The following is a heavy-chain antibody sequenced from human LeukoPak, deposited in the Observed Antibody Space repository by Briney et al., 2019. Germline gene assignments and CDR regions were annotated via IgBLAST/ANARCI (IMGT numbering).Heavy chain of an antibody. J-gene: IGHJ5*02. V-gene: IGHV4-39*01. CDR2: IYNSAST. CDR1: GGSISSGTYY. D-gene: IGHD4-17*01. Sequence: SETLPLTCAVSGGSISSGTYYWAWIRQSPGKGLEWIGSIYNSASTYYNPSFKSRVTLSVDTSRNQFSLNLRSVTAADAGMYYCATNKTMVTTAGLFDPWGQGTLVIVSS. CDR3: ATNKTMVTTAGLFDP.